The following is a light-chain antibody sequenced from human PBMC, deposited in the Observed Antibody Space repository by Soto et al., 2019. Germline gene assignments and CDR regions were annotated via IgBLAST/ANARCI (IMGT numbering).Light chain of an antibody. J-gene: IGKJ1*01. V-gene: IGKV1-5*01. Sequence: DIPMTQSPSTLSASVGDRVTITCRASQSISSWLAWYQQKPGKAPKLLIYDASSLESGVPSRFSGSGSGTEFTLTISSLQADDFATYYCQQYNSYSWTFGQRTKVEIK. CDR3: QQYNSYSWT. CDR1: QSISSW. CDR2: DAS.